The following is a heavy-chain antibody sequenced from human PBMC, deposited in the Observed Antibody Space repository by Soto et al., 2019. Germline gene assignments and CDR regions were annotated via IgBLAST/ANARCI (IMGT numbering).Heavy chain of an antibody. D-gene: IGHD3-3*01. Sequence: QLQLQESGSGLVKPSQTLSLTCAVSGGSISSGGYSWSWIRQPPGKGLEWNGYISHSGSTDYNPYLKSRVTITVDRCKNQFSLKLSSVTAADTAVYHCAGGPPFGRWGQGTLVTVSP. J-gene: IGHJ4*02. CDR1: GGSISSGGYS. CDR2: ISHSGST. V-gene: IGHV4-30-2*01. CDR3: AGGPPFGR.